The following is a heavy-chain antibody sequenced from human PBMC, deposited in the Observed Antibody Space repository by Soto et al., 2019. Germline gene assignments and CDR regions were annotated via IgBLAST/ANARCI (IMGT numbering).Heavy chain of an antibody. CDR3: AKSPGVMWQLVPLDY. J-gene: IGHJ4*02. V-gene: IGHV3-23*01. CDR2: ISGSGAST. D-gene: IGHD6-13*01. Sequence: EVQLLDSGGGLVQPGGSLRLSCAASGFTFGNYAMSWVRQAPGKGLEWVSAISGSGASTYYADSVKGRFTISRDNSKNTLYLQMNSLRAEDTAVYYCAKSPGVMWQLVPLDYWGQGTLVTVSS. CDR1: GFTFGNYA.